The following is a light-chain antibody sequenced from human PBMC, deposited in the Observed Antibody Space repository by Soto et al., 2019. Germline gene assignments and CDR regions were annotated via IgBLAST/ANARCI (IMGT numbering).Light chain of an antibody. Sequence: QSVLTQPPSVSGALGQRVTISCTGSSSNIGAGYDVHWYQQLPGTAPKFLIYTYSNRPSGVPDRFSGSKSGTSASLAITGLQAEDEADYYCQSYDSTPSGWVFGGGTKLTVL. CDR3: QSYDSTPSGWV. CDR1: SSNIGAGYD. CDR2: TYS. V-gene: IGLV1-40*01. J-gene: IGLJ3*02.